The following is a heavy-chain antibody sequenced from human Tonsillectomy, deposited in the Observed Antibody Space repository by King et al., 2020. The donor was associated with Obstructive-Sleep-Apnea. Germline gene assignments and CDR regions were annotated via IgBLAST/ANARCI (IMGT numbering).Heavy chain of an antibody. CDR3: ALITGSDY. CDR2: IKKDGSES. CDR1: GISFSNYW. D-gene: IGHD1-1*01. J-gene: IGHJ4*02. Sequence: VQLVESGGGLVQPGGSLRLSCTVSGISFSNYWMSWVRQAPGKGLEWVANIKKDGSESDYVDAVKGRFTISRDNAKNSLFLQMNSLRGEDTAVYFCALITGSDYWGQGTMVTVSS. V-gene: IGHV3-7*01.